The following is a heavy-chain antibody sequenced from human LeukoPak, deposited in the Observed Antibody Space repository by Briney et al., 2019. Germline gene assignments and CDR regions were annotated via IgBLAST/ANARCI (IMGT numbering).Heavy chain of an antibody. CDR1: GFIFSDYA. CDR2: ISAKSTYI. J-gene: IGHJ4*02. CDR3: AREGSVAYFDY. Sequence: GGSLRLSCAASGFIFSDYAMNWVRQAPGKGLEWVSSISAKSTYIYYADSVKGRFTISRDNAKNSLYLQVNSLRAEDTAVYYCAREGSVAYFDYWGQGTLVTVSS. D-gene: IGHD5-12*01. V-gene: IGHV3-21*01.